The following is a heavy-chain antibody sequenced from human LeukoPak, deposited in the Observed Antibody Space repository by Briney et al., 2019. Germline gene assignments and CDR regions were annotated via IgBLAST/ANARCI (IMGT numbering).Heavy chain of an antibody. CDR2: IYSDGAT. CDR1: VDSITNYH. V-gene: IGHV4-4*07. D-gene: IGHD6-19*01. CDR3: ARDRGSSGRADL. J-gene: IGHJ5*02. Sequence: SETLSLTCTISVDSITNYHWSWLRQPAGKGLEWIGRIYSDGATNFNPSLQSRVSMSVDTSKNQISLKLSSVTAADTAVYYCARDRGSSGRADLWGQGTLVTVSS.